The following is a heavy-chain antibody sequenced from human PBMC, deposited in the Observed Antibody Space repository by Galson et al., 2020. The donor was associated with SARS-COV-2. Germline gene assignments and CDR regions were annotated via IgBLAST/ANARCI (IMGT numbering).Heavy chain of an antibody. Sequence: ETTETLSLTCAFYGGSFSGYSWSWIRQPPGKGLEWIGEINHGGSTNYNPSLKSPPAISVDTSKTHLLLKLSSVTAADTAVYYCARRLYSSGYYRDLVSGYWGQGTLVTVSS. V-gene: IGHV4-34*01. CDR1: GGSFSGYS. CDR3: ARRLYSSGYYRDLVSGY. J-gene: IGHJ4*02. D-gene: IGHD6-19*01. CDR2: INHGGST.